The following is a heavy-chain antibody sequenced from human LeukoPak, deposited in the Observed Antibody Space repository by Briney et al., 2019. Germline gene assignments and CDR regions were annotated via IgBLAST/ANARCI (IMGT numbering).Heavy chain of an antibody. CDR1: GFPFDDYT. D-gene: IGHD1-1*01. V-gene: IGHV3-9*03. J-gene: IGHJ3*02. Sequence: GRSLRLSCAASGFPFDDYTMHWVRQAPGKGLEWVSGISRSSGSIGYADSVKGRFTISRDNAKNSLYLQMNSLRDEDMALYYCAKARTTGSFDAFDIWGQGTVVSVSS. CDR3: AKARTTGSFDAFDI. CDR2: ISRSSGSI.